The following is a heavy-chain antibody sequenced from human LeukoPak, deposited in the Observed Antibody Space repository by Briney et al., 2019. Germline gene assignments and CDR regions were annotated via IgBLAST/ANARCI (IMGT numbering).Heavy chain of an antibody. CDR1: GYTFTGYY. CDR3: ARDRQGLRVPIGWFDP. V-gene: IGHV1-2*02. D-gene: IGHD5-12*01. J-gene: IGHJ5*02. Sequence: WASVKVSCKASGYTFTGYYMRWVRQAPGQGLEWMGWINPNSGGTNYAQKFQGRVTMTRDTSISTAYMELSRLRSDDTAVYYCARDRQGLRVPIGWFDPWGQGTLVTVSS. CDR2: INPNSGGT.